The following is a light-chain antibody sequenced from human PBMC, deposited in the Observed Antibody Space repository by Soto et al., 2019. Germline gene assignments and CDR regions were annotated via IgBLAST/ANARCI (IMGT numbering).Light chain of an antibody. CDR3: CFFAVRYPVV. CDR2: DVS. CDR1: SSDVGGYNY. V-gene: IGLV2-11*01. J-gene: IGLJ2*01. Sequence: QSVLTQPRSVSGSPGQSVTISCTGTSSDVGGYNYVSWYQQHPGKAPKLMIYDVSKRPSGVPDRFSGSKSGNTASLTISGVPGEDGADYYRCFFAVRYPVVFGGGTQLA.